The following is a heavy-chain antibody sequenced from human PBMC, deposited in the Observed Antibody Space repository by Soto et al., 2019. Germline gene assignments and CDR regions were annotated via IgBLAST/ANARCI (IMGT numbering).Heavy chain of an antibody. Sequence: VGSLRLSCAASGFTFSSDNMNWVRQARWQGLELVSTITSDGECIYYADSLRGRFTTSRDNATKSRYPQMNSLRAVDTAVYYCARDYSGSYYPGYFDLWGRGSLVTVSS. CDR3: ARDYSGSYYPGYFDL. J-gene: IGHJ4*03. CDR2: ITSDGECI. CDR1: GFTFSSDN. V-gene: IGHV3-21*01. D-gene: IGHD1-26*01.